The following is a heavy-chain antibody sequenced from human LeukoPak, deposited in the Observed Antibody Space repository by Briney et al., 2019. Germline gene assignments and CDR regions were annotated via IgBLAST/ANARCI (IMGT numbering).Heavy chain of an antibody. D-gene: IGHD2-2*01. J-gene: IGHJ4*02. Sequence: GGSLRLSCAASGFTFDDYTMHWVRQAPGKGLEWVSLISWDGGSSYYADSVKGRFTISRDNSKNSLYLQMNSLRTEDTALYYCVASGGGYCSSTSCQSGDYWGQGTLVTVSS. CDR3: VASGGGYCSSTSCQSGDY. CDR2: ISWDGGSS. CDR1: GFTFDDYT. V-gene: IGHV3-43*01.